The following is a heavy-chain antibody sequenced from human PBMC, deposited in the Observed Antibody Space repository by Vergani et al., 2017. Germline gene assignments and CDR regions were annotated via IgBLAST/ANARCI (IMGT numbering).Heavy chain of an antibody. CDR2: ISWNSGAV. CDR1: GFTFSSYS. V-gene: IGHV3-21*04. Sequence: EVQLVESGGGLVKPGGSLRLSCAASGFTFSSYSMNWVRQGPGKGLEWVSGISWNSGAVDYADSVRGRFTISRDNAKNSLFLEMSSLRFEDTAVYFCTKGSVYYHDSAGHGYDPYTGFDLWGQGALGTVCS. D-gene: IGHD5-12*01. CDR3: TKGSVYYHDSAGHGYDPYTGFDL. J-gene: IGHJ3*01.